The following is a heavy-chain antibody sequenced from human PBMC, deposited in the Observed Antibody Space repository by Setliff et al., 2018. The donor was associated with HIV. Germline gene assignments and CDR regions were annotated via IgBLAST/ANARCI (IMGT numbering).Heavy chain of an antibody. CDR3: ARDEPKNTEAAPAY. V-gene: IGHV1-24*01. CDR1: GYSLTDLS. D-gene: IGHD6-6*01. CDR2: FDPEDGET. Sequence: GASVKVSCKVSGYSLTDLSIHWVRQAPGKGLEWMGGFDPEDGETVYAQELQGRVTMTEDTSTDTAYMGLRSLRSDDTAVYYCARDEPKNTEAAPAYWGQGTLVTDSS. J-gene: IGHJ4*02.